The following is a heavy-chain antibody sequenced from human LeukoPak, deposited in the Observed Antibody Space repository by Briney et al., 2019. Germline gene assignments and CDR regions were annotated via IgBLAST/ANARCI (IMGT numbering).Heavy chain of an antibody. CDR3: ARVGSGSYFFVY. J-gene: IGHJ4*02. D-gene: IGHD1-26*01. CDR2: ISSSSSYI. CDR1: GFTFSSYS. V-gene: IGHV3-21*01. Sequence: GGSLRLSCAASGFTFSSYSMNWVRQAPGKGLEWVSSISSSSSYIYYADSVKGRFTISRDNAKNSLYLQMNSLRAEDTAVYYCARVGSGSYFFVYWGQGTLVTVSS.